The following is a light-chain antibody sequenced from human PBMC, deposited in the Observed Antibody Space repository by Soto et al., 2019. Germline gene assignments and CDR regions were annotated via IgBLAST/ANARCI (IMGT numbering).Light chain of an antibody. CDR2: ATS. V-gene: IGKV1-27*01. CDR3: QKYNSAPRT. CDR1: QGIAPY. Sequence: DVQMTQSPSSLSAFVGDRVTITCRASQGIAPYLAWFQQKPGQVPKLLIYATSTLHSGVPSRFSGSGSGTDFTLTISSLQPEDVATYYCQKYNSAPRTFGGGTKVEIK. J-gene: IGKJ4*01.